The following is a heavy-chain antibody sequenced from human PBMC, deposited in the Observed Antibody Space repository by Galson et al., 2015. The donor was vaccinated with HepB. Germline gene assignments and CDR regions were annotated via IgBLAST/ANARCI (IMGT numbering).Heavy chain of an antibody. CDR3: VRDRSSGSGSRWYDVFDI. V-gene: IGHV3-7*01. D-gene: IGHD2-15*01. CDR2: IKGDGSTK. CDR1: EFTFSNYW. Sequence: SLRLSCAASEFTFSNYWMTWVRQAPGKGLEWVANIKGDGSTKHYVDSVEGRLTISRDNAKNSLYLQMNSLRAEDTAVYYCVRDRSSGSGSRWYDVFDIWGQGTMVTVSS. J-gene: IGHJ3*02.